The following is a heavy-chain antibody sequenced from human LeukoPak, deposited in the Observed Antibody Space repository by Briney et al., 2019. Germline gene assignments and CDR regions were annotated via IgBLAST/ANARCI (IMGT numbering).Heavy chain of an antibody. D-gene: IGHD6-13*01. V-gene: IGHV3-23*01. CDR3: AKTLRGVYSYFDY. J-gene: IGHJ4*02. CDR1: GFTFSSYA. CDR2: ISGSGGST. Sequence: GGSLRLSSAASGFTFSSYAMSWVRQAPGKGLEWVSAISGSGGSTYYADSVKGRFTISRDNSKNTLYLQMNSLRAEDTAVYYCAKTLRGVYSYFDYWGQGTLVTVSS.